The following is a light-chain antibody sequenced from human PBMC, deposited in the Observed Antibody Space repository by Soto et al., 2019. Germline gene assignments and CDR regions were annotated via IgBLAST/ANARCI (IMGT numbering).Light chain of an antibody. CDR1: QSVTSSY. CDR3: HQYNSWPRGT. J-gene: IGKJ3*01. Sequence: EIVLTQSPGTLSLSPGERGTLSCRASQSVTSSYLAWYQQKPGQAPRLLIHTASSRATGIPDRFSGSGSGTDFTLTISRLEPEDFAVYYCHQYNSWPRGTFGPGTKVEIK. V-gene: IGKV3-20*01. CDR2: TAS.